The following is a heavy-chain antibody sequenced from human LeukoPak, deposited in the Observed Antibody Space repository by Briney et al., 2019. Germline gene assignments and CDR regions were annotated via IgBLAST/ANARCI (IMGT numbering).Heavy chain of an antibody. D-gene: IGHD6-13*01. CDR3: AGGEVIAAAAATFDY. V-gene: IGHV4-59*01. CDR1: GGSISSYY. CDR2: IYYSGST. J-gene: IGHJ4*02. Sequence: PSETLSLTCTVSGGSISSYYLSWIRQPQGKGLEWIGYIYYSGSTNYNPSLKSRVTISVDTSKNQFSLKLSSVTAADTAVYYCAGGEVIAAAAATFDYWGQGTLVTVSS.